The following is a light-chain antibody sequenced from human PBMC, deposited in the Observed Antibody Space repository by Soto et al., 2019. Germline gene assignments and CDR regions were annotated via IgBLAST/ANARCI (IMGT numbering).Light chain of an antibody. CDR1: QSVSSN. Sequence: EIVMMQSPATLSVSPGERVTLSCRASQSVSSNLAWYQQKSGQAPRLLIYGASTRATGIPARFSGSGSGTEFTLTISSLQSEDFAIYYCQQYNNWPPVTVGQGTLLEIK. CDR2: GAS. J-gene: IGKJ5*01. CDR3: QQYNNWPPVT. V-gene: IGKV3-15*01.